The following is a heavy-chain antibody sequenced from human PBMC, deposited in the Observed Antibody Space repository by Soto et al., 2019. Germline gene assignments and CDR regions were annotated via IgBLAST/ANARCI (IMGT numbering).Heavy chain of an antibody. Sequence: GGSLRLSCAASGLTFSNYWMDWVRQAPGKGLEWISRINDDGSRTDYADSVEGRITISRDNTKNTLYLQMNSLRAEDTAVYYCAMRFCSGSGCYPYFNFWGQGTQVTVSS. CDR2: INDDGSRT. V-gene: IGHV3-74*01. CDR1: GLTFSNYW. CDR3: AMRFCSGSGCYPYFNF. J-gene: IGHJ4*02. D-gene: IGHD2-15*01.